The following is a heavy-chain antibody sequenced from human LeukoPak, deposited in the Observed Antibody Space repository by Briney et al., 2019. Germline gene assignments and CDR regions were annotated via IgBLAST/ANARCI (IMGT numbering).Heavy chain of an antibody. CDR1: GGSFSGYY. J-gene: IGHJ6*03. V-gene: IGHV4-34*01. CDR2: INHSGST. D-gene: IGHD1-1*01. CDR3: ARDKQLDWAHYYYYYTDV. Sequence: SETLSLTCAVYGGSFSGYYWSWIRQPPGKGLEWIGEINHSGSTNYNPSLKSRVTISVDTSKNQFSLKLSSVTAADTAVYYCARDKQLDWAHYYYYYTDVWGKGTTVTVSS.